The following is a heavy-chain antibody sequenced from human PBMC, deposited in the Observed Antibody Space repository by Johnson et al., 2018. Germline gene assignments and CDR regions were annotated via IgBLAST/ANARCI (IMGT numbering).Heavy chain of an antibody. Sequence: VQLVESGGVVVQPGGCLRLSCAASGFTFDDYSMHWVRQAPGKGLEWVSLISGDGGSTYYADSVKGRFTISRDNRKNSLYLQMNSLRTEDTALYYCAKDISRVGIAAAGTVGFQHWGQGTLVTVSS. J-gene: IGHJ1*01. D-gene: IGHD6-13*01. V-gene: IGHV3-43*01. CDR3: AKDISRVGIAAAGTVGFQH. CDR2: ISGDGGST. CDR1: GFTFDDYS.